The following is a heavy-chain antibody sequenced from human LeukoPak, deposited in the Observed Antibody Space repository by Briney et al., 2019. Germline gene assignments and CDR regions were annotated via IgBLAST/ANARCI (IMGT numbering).Heavy chain of an antibody. CDR2: IYWDDDK. J-gene: IGHJ3*02. D-gene: IGHD5-24*01. V-gene: IGHV2-5*02. CDR1: GFSLSTSAVG. CDR3: AHRRQEMATISDAFDI. Sequence: SDPTLVNPTQTLTLTCTFSGFSLSTSAVGVGWIRQPPGKALEWLALIYWDDDKRYSPSLKSRLTITKDTSKNQVVLTMTNMDPVDTATYYCAHRRQEMATISDAFDIWGQGTMVTVSS.